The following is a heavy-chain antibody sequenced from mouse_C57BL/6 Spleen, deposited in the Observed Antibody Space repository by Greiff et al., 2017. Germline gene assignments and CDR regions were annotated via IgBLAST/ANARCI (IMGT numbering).Heavy chain of an antibody. V-gene: IGHV2-2*01. CDR1: GFSLTSYG. Sequence: VKLQQSGPGLVQPSQSLSITCTVSGFSLTSYGVHWVRQSPGKGLEWLGVIWSGGSTDYNAAFISRLSISKDNSTSQVFFKMNSLQADDTAIYYCASSTTVVAEDAMDYWGQGTSVTVSS. J-gene: IGHJ4*01. D-gene: IGHD1-1*01. CDR3: ASSTTVVAEDAMDY. CDR2: IWSGGST.